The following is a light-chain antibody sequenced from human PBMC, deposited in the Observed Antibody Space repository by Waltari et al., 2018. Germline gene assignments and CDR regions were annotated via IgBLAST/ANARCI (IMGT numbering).Light chain of an antibody. CDR3: MQNSYWPYT. V-gene: IGKV2-30*01. J-gene: IGKJ2*01. Sequence: DVVLTQSPLSLPVTLGQSASISCKSSQSLLYTDQVTLLNWYKPRPGQSPRRLIYKVSNRASGVPDRFSGSGSGTDFTLKISRVEAEDAGTYYCMQNSYWPYTFGQGTKLEI. CDR2: KVS. CDR1: QSLLYTDQVTL.